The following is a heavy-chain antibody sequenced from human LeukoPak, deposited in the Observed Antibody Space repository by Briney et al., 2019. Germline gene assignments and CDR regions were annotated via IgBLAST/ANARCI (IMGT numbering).Heavy chain of an antibody. CDR1: GFTFSSYA. V-gene: IGHV3-30-3*01. CDR3: ARVPYSSGCIDY. CDR2: ISYDGSNK. D-gene: IGHD6-19*01. J-gene: IGHJ4*02. Sequence: GRSLRLSCAASGFTFSSYAMLWVRQAPGKGLEWVAVISYDGSNKYYADSVKGRFTISRDNSKNTLYLQMNSLRAEDTAVYYCARVPYSSGCIDYWGQGTLVTVSS.